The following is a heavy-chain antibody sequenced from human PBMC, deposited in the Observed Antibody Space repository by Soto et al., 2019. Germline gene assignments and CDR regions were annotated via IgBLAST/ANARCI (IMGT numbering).Heavy chain of an antibody. CDR2: INSDGSTT. V-gene: IGHV3-74*01. D-gene: IGHD5-18*01. CDR3: ARDPGGYSYAPGYYFDY. CDR1: GLAFSSYW. Sequence: GGSLRLSCAASGLAFSSYWMHWVRQAPGKGLEWVPGINSDGSTTSYADSVKGRFTIYRDNAKNTLYLQMNSLTAEDTAVYYCARDPGGYSYAPGYYFDYWGQGTLVTVSS. J-gene: IGHJ4*02.